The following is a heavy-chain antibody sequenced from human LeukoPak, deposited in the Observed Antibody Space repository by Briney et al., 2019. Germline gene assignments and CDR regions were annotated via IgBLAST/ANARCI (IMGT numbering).Heavy chain of an antibody. J-gene: IGHJ5*02. Sequence: GASVKVSCKASGYTFTRYYMNWVRQAPGQGLEWMGIINPSGGSTSYAQKFQGRVTMTRDTSTSTIYMEVSSLRSEDTAVYYCATSFRAVNWFDPWGQGTLVTVSS. CDR3: ATSFRAVNWFDP. D-gene: IGHD3-10*01. CDR2: INPSGGST. V-gene: IGHV1-46*01. CDR1: GYTFTRYY.